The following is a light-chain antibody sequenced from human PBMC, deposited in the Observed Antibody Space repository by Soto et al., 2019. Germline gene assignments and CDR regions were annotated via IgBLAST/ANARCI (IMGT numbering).Light chain of an antibody. CDR3: QAWDSSTHVV. CDR2: QDS. CDR1: TLGDKY. J-gene: IGLJ2*01. V-gene: IGLV3-1*01. Sequence: SYELTQPPSVSVSPGQTASITCSGDTLGDKYACWYQQKPGQSPVLVIYQDSKRPSGIPERFSGSNSGNTATLTISGTQAMDEADYYCQAWDSSTHVVFGGGTKVTVL.